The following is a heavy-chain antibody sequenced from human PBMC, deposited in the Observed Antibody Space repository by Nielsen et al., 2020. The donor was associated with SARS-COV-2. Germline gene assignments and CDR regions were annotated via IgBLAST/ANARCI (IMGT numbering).Heavy chain of an antibody. CDR3: ARRYCGSATCSSFWFDP. D-gene: IGHD2-2*01. CDR2: IYPGDSDT. V-gene: IGHV5-51*01. CDR1: GYTFTSHL. Sequence: KVSCKASGYTFTSHLLGWVRQMPGKGLEYMGLIYPGDSDTRYSPSFQGQVTISVDKSINTAYLQWSSLKASNTAMYYCARRYCGSATCSSFWFDPWGQGTLVTVSS. J-gene: IGHJ5*02.